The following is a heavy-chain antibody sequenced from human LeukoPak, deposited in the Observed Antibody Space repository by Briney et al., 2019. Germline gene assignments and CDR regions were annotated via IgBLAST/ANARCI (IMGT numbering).Heavy chain of an antibody. CDR2: IYGGGST. V-gene: IGHV3-53*01. D-gene: IGHD6-19*01. J-gene: IGHJ4*02. CDR3: ARDLASNTGWEFDY. CDR1: GFTFSSYW. Sequence: QPGGSLRLSCAASGFTFSSYWMSWVRQAPGKGLEWVSLIYGGGSTYYADSVKGRFTISRDNSKNTLYLQMNSLRAEDTAVYYCARDLASNTGWEFDYWGQGTLVTVSS.